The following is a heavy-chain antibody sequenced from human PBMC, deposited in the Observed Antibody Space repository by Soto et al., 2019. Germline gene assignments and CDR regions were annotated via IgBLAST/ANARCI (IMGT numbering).Heavy chain of an antibody. J-gene: IGHJ5*02. CDR1: GGSISSGGYY. V-gene: IGHV4-31*03. D-gene: IGHD4-17*01. CDR3: ARVQPYDYGANTGWLDP. CDR2: TFYSGAT. Sequence: QVQLQESGPGLVNPSQTLSLTCTVSGGSISSGGYYWSWIRQHPGKGLEWIGCTFYSGATYYNPSLKSRTIISVDTSKNQFSLTLTSLTAADTAVYYCARVQPYDYGANTGWLDPWGQGTLVTVSS.